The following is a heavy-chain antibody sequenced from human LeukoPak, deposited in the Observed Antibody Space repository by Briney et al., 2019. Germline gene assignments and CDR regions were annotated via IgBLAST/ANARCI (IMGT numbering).Heavy chain of an antibody. CDR2: ISWDSGSI. J-gene: IGHJ6*02. Sequence: GGSLRLSCAASGFTFDDYAMHWVRQAPGKGLEWVSGISWDSGSIGYADSVKGRFTISRDNAKNSLYLQMNSLRAEDTALYYCAKDGVAAGHPYYYYGMDVWGQGTTVTVSS. CDR1: GFTFDDYA. D-gene: IGHD6-13*01. V-gene: IGHV3-9*01. CDR3: AKDGVAAGHPYYYYGMDV.